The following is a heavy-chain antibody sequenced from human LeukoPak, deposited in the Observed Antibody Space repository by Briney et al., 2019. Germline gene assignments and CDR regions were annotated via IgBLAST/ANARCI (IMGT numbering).Heavy chain of an antibody. Sequence: SETLSLTCTVSGGSISSSSYYWGWIRQPPGKGLEWIGSIYYSGSTYYNPSLKSRVTISVDTSKNQFSLKLSSVTAADTAVYYCARDPLPYSSGGGRWFDPWGQGTLVTVSS. J-gene: IGHJ5*02. CDR2: IYYSGST. D-gene: IGHD6-19*01. V-gene: IGHV4-39*07. CDR1: GGSISSSSYY. CDR3: ARDPLPYSSGGGRWFDP.